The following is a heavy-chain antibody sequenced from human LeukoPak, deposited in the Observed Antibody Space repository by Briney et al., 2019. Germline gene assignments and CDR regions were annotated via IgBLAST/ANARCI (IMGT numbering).Heavy chain of an antibody. CDR3: ARMSRGLVVDDY. CDR2: ISSSSSYI. D-gene: IGHD3-22*01. J-gene: IGHJ4*02. CDR1: GFTFSSYS. V-gene: IGHV3-21*01. Sequence: GGSLRLSGAASGFTFSSYSMNWVRQAPGKGLEWVSSISSSSSYIYYADSVKGRFTISRDNAKNSLYLQMNSLRAEDTAVYYCARMSRGLVVDDYWGQGTLVTVSS.